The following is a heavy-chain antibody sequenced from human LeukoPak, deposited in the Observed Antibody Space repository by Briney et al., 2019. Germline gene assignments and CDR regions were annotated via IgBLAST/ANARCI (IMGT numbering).Heavy chain of an antibody. V-gene: IGHV3-30*02. D-gene: IGHD6-19*01. J-gene: IGHJ4*02. Sequence: GGSLRLSCAASGFTFSSYGMHWVRQAPDKGLEWVAFIRYDGSNKYYADSVKGRFTISRDNSKNTLYLQMNSLRAEDTAVYYCARHRYSSGWYDYWGQGTLVTVSS. CDR2: IRYDGSNK. CDR1: GFTFSSYG. CDR3: ARHRYSSGWYDY.